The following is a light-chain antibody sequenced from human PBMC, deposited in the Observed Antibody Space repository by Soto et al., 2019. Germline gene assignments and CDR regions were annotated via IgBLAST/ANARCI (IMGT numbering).Light chain of an antibody. V-gene: IGKV2-40*01. Sequence: DIVMTQTPLSLPVTPGEPASISCRSSQSLLHSDDGNTYLDWYLQKPGQSPQLLIYTLSYRAPGVPDRFSGSGSGTDFKLKISRVEAEDVGAYYCMQRIEFPFTFGGGTKVEIK. CDR1: QSLLHSDDGNTY. CDR2: TLS. CDR3: MQRIEFPFT. J-gene: IGKJ4*01.